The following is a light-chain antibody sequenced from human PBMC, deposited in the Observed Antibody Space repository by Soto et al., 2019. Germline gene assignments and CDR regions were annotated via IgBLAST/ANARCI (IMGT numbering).Light chain of an antibody. J-gene: IGKJ5*01. V-gene: IGKV1-6*01. CDR1: QGTRTD. Sequence: AIQMTQSPSSLSASVGDGVTITCRASQGTRTDLGWYQQKPGKAPRLLIYAASSLQSGVPSRFSGSGSGTDFRLTISSLQPEDFATYYCQQLNSYPITFGQGTRLEN. CDR3: QQLNSYPIT. CDR2: AAS.